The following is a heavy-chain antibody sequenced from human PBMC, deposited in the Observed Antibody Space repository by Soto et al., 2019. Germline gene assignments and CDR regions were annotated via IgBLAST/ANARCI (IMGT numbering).Heavy chain of an antibody. D-gene: IGHD5-18*01. Sequence: QAHLVESGGGVVQPGRSLRLSCAASGFTITSYAMHWVRQAPCTRLEWLAFISYDGGLQHYADSVKGRFTNSRDNSKNMVLLQMNSLRAEDTAGYYSESDRGYGHASVPYAWGQGTLVSVSS. CDR1: GFTITSYA. CDR2: ISYDGGLQ. J-gene: IGHJ4*02. V-gene: IGHV3-30*04. CDR3: ESDRGYGHASVPYA.